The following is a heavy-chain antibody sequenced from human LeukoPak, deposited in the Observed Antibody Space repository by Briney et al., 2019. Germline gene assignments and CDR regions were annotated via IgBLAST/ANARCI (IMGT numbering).Heavy chain of an antibody. CDR3: TSRGWIVGLVDY. D-gene: IGHD3-22*01. CDR1: GASISSRSYY. CDR2: IYYSGTT. V-gene: IGHV4-39*01. J-gene: IGHJ4*02. Sequence: SETLSLTCTVSGASISSRSYYWGWIRRPPGKGLEWIASIYYSGTTYYNPSLKSRVTISADTSKNQFSLNLSSVTAADTAVYYCTSRGWIVGLVDYWGQGTLVTVSS.